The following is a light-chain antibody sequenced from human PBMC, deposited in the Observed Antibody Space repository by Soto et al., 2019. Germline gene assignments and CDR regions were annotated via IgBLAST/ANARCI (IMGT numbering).Light chain of an antibody. V-gene: IGKV3-15*01. CDR1: QSVGNN. CDR3: QQYGDWPLT. CDR2: ATS. J-gene: IGKJ4*01. Sequence: EIVVTQSPATLSVSPGEKATLSCSASQSVGNNFAWYQQKPGQAPRLVIFATSTRATGVPARFSGSGSGTEFTLTISSLQSEDFAVYYCQQYGDWPLTFGGGAKVEIE.